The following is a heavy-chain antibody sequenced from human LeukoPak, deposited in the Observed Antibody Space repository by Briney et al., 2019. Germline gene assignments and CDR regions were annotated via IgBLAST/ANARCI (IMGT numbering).Heavy chain of an antibody. D-gene: IGHD4-23*01. Sequence: SGTLSLTCGVSGGSITNTNYWTWVRQPPGKGLEWIRYIYYSGTTNYNPSLKSRVTISVDTSKNQFSLRLSSVTAADTAVYYCANKYGGNLFDSWGQGTLVTVSS. CDR2: IYYSGTT. V-gene: IGHV4-4*02. CDR3: ANKYGGNLFDS. CDR1: GGSITNTNY. J-gene: IGHJ4*02.